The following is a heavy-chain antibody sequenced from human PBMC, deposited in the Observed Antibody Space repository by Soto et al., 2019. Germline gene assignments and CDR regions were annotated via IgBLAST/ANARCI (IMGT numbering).Heavy chain of an antibody. CDR3: AREAPGGSGGIRNWFDP. D-gene: IGHD2-15*01. J-gene: IGHJ5*02. CDR2: INPNSGGT. CDR1: AYPFTRYY. V-gene: IGHV1-2*04. Sequence: SVKVSCKASAYPFTRYYMHLVRQAPGQGLEWMGWINPNSGGTNYAQKFQGWVTMTRDTSISTAYMELSRLRSDDTAVYYCAREAPGGSGGIRNWFDPWGQGTLVTVSS.